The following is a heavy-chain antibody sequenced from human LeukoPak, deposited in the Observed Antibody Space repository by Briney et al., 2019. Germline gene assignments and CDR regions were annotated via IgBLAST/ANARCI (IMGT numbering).Heavy chain of an antibody. J-gene: IGHJ4*02. V-gene: IGHV3-74*03. Sequence: PGGSLRLSCAASGFTFSDYWIHWVRQVPRKGLVWVSRINTSGSSTTYADSVKGRFTISRDNAKNTLYLQMDSLRAEDTGVYYCARSNHADDFWGQGTLVTVSS. D-gene: IGHD1-14*01. CDR1: GFTFSDYW. CDR2: INTSGSST. CDR3: ARSNHADDF.